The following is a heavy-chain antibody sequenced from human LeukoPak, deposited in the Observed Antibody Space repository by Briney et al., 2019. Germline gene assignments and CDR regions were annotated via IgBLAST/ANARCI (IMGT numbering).Heavy chain of an antibody. Sequence: SETLSLTCTVSGDSISSHYWSWIRQPPGKGLEWIGYIYDSGSTNYNPSLKSRVTISVDTSKNQFSLKLSSVTAADTAVYYCARQGTYYDSSGYHYYYYYMDVWGKGTTVTISS. J-gene: IGHJ6*03. D-gene: IGHD3-22*01. CDR3: ARQGTYYDSSGYHYYYYYMDV. V-gene: IGHV4-59*08. CDR1: GDSISSHY. CDR2: IYDSGST.